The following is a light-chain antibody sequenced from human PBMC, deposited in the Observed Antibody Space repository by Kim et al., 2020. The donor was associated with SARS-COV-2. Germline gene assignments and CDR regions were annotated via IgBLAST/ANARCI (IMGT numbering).Light chain of an antibody. Sequence: SPGGRATLSCRASQSVSSNLAWYQQKPGQAPRLLIYGASTRAAGIPARFSGSGSGTEFTLTISSLQSEDFAVYYCQQYNNWPSWTFGQGTKVDIK. CDR1: QSVSSN. V-gene: IGKV3-15*01. J-gene: IGKJ1*01. CDR2: GAS. CDR3: QQYNNWPSWT.